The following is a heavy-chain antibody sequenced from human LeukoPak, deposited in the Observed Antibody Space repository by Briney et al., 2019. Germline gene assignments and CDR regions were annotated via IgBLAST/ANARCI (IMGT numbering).Heavy chain of an antibody. CDR3: ARDDCSSTSCRSWYYYGMDV. J-gene: IGHJ6*02. Sequence: GGSLRLSCAASGFTFSSYWMSWVRQAPGKGLEWVANIKQDGSEKYYVDSVKGRFTISRDNAKNSLYLQMNSLRAEDTAVYYCARDDCSSTSCRSWYYYGMDVWGQGTTVTVSS. CDR1: GFTFSSYW. D-gene: IGHD2-2*01. CDR2: IKQDGSEK. V-gene: IGHV3-7*01.